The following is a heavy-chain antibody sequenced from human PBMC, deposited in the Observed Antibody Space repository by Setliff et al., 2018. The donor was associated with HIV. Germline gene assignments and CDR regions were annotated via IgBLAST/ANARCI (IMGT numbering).Heavy chain of an antibody. CDR3: AREDSSYHYFDY. Sequence: SETLSLTCTVSGASVTNVLYYWSWLRQPAGKGLEWIGHIYTSGNSRYTNYNPSLRSPVAISVDTSKNQFSLKLTSVTAADTAVYYCAREDSSYHYFDYWGQGMLVTVSS. J-gene: IGHJ4*02. CDR1: GASVTNVLYY. CDR2: IYTSGNSRYT. D-gene: IGHD6-6*01. V-gene: IGHV4-61*09.